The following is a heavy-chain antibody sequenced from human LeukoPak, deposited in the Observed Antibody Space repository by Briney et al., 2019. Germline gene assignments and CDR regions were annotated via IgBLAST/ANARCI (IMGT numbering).Heavy chain of an antibody. V-gene: IGHV1-2*02. CDR2: INPNSGGT. Sequence: ASVKVSCKASGYTFTGYYMHWVRQAPGQGLEWMGWINPNSGGTNYAQKFQGRVTMTRDTSISTAYMELSRLRSDDTAVYYCASRTPDCSSTSCPRQYYYYYYYMDVRGKGTTVTVSS. J-gene: IGHJ6*03. CDR1: GYTFTGYY. D-gene: IGHD2-2*01. CDR3: ASRTPDCSSTSCPRQYYYYYYYMDV.